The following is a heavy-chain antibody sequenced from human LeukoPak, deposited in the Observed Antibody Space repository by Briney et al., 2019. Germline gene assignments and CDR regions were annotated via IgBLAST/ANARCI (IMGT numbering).Heavy chain of an antibody. D-gene: IGHD2-2*01. CDR3: ASRAPDIVVVPAAIIDYYYYMDV. J-gene: IGHJ6*03. CDR1: GGTFSSYA. CDR2: IIPIFGTA. V-gene: IGHV1-69*13. Sequence: SVKVSCKASGGTFSSYAISWVRQAPGQGLEWMGGIIPIFGTANHAQKFQGRVTITADESTSTAYMELSSLRSEDTAVYYCASRAPDIVVVPAAIIDYYYYMDVWGKGTTVTVSS.